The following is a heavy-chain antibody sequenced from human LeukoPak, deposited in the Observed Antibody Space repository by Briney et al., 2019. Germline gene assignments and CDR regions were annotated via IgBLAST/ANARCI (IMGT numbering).Heavy chain of an antibody. V-gene: IGHV3-7*01. CDR3: AREITVTTGWFDP. CDR2: IKQDGSEK. J-gene: IGHJ5*02. CDR1: GFTFSSYW. D-gene: IGHD4-17*01. Sequence: SGGSLRLSCAASGFTFSSYWMSWVRQAPGKGLEWVANIKQDGSEKYYVDSVKGRFTTSRDNAKNSLYLQMNSLRAEDTAVYYCAREITVTTGWFDPWGQGTLVTVSS.